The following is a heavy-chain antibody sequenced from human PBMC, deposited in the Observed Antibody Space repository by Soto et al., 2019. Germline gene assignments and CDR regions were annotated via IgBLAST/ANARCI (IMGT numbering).Heavy chain of an antibody. CDR3: AKDLSGGINAFDI. V-gene: IGHV3-23*01. D-gene: IGHD3-10*01. CDR2: ISGSGGST. J-gene: IGHJ3*02. CDR1: GFTFSSYA. Sequence: EVQLLESGGGLVQPGGSLRLSCAASGFTFSSYAMSWVRQAPGKGLEWVSAISGSGGSTYYADSVKGRFTISRDNSKNTPYLQMNSLRAEDTAVYYCAKDLSGGINAFDIWGQGTMVTVSS.